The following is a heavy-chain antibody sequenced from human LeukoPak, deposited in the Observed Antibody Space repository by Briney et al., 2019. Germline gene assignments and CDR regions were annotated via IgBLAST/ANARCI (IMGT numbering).Heavy chain of an antibody. D-gene: IGHD4-17*01. CDR3: AISYGDYIGDAFDI. CDR2: IKQDGSEK. V-gene: IGHV3-7*03. Sequence: GGSLRLSCAASGFTFSSYWMSWVRQAPGKGLEWVANIKQDGSEKYYVDSVKGRFTISRDNAKNSLYLQMNSPRAEDTAVYYCAISYGDYIGDAFDIWGQGTMVTVSS. J-gene: IGHJ3*02. CDR1: GFTFSSYW.